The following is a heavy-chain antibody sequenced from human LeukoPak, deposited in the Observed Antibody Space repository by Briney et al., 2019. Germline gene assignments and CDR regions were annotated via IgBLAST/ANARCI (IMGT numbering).Heavy chain of an antibody. J-gene: IGHJ4*02. CDR2: ISYDGSDK. Sequence: GGSLRLSCAASGFTFSSYAMHWVRQAPGKGLEWVASISYDGSDKYYADSVKGRFTISRDDPKNTLYVQMNSLRAEDTAVYYCARVRGDYFEYWGQGTLVTVSS. V-gene: IGHV3-30*04. CDR1: GFTFSSYA. CDR3: ARVRGDYFEY. D-gene: IGHD3-16*01.